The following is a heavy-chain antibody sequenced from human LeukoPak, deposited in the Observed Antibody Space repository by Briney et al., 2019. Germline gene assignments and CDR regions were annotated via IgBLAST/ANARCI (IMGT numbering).Heavy chain of an antibody. CDR3: ARQYSSGWYADY. D-gene: IGHD6-19*01. V-gene: IGHV3-74*01. CDR2: INPGGSSI. CDR1: GFTFSSYW. Sequence: GGSLRLSCAASGFTFSSYWMHWVRQVPGKGLVWVARINPGGSSITYADSVKGRFTISRDNSKNTLYLQMNSLRAEDTAVYYCARQYSSGWYADYWGQGTLVTVSS. J-gene: IGHJ4*02.